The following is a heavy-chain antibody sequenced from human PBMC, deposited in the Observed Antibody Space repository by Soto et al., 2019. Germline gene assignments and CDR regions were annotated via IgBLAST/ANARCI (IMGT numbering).Heavy chain of an antibody. J-gene: IGHJ3*01. CDR3: NKDPGWST. Sequence: EVQLVESGGGLVKPGGSLRLSCAASGFTFNNAWMTWVRQAQGKGLEWVGRIKSKADGGIIYYAATVRGRFTISRDDSKNTVYLQMNSLKTEDTAMYYCNKDPGWSTWGQGTMVTVSS. V-gene: IGHV3-15*01. CDR2: IKSKADGGII. CDR1: GFTFNNAW.